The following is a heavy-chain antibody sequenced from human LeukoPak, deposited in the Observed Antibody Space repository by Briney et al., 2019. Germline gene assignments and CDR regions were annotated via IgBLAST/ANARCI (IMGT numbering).Heavy chain of an antibody. J-gene: IGHJ4*02. D-gene: IGHD3-10*01. CDR2: IWYDGSNK. Sequence: GGSLRLSCAASGFTFRDYAFHWVRQAPGKGLEWVAVIWYDGSNKYYADSVKGRFTISRDNSKNTLYLQMNSLRAEDTAVYYCARADYYGSGKFDYWGQGTLVTVSS. CDR3: ARADYYGSGKFDY. V-gene: IGHV3-30*07. CDR1: GFTFRDYA.